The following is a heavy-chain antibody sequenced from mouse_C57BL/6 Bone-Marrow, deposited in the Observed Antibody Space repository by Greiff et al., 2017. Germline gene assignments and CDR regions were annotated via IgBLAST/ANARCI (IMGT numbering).Heavy chain of an antibody. J-gene: IGHJ3*01. Sequence: EVQRVESGGDLVKPGGSLKLSCAASGFTFSSYGMSWVRPTPDKRLEWVATISSGGSYTYYPDSVKGRFTISRDNAKNTLYLQMSSLKSEDTAMYYCARPIYDGYYGFAYWGQGTLVTVSA. CDR2: ISSGGSYT. V-gene: IGHV5-6*01. CDR1: GFTFSSYG. CDR3: ARPIYDGYYGFAY. D-gene: IGHD2-3*01.